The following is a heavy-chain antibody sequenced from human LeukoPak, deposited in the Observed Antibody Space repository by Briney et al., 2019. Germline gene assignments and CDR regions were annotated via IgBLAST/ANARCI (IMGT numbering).Heavy chain of an antibody. J-gene: IGHJ3*01. Sequence: PGASLRLSCAASGFTFSDYWMHWVRQAPGKGLVWGSRINNNGSSTSNADSVKGRFTFSRDNAKNTLYLQMNSLKAEDTAVYYCARESPSGSDAFDFWGQGTMVTVSS. CDR1: GFTFSDYW. CDR2: INNNGSST. V-gene: IGHV3-74*01. CDR3: ARESPSGSDAFDF. D-gene: IGHD3-22*01.